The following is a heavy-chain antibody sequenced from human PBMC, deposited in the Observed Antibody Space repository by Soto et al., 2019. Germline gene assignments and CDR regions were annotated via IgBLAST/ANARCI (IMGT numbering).Heavy chain of an antibody. CDR2: VSIGGST. Sequence: DVQLLESGGGLVQPEGSLRLSCAASGFTFSSYAMGWVRQGPGKGLEWVAVVSIGGSTHYADSVRGRFTISRDNSKNTLYLQMNRLTAEDTAVYFCAKRRGDGGRFDYWGQGALVTVSS. CDR3: AKRRGDGGRFDY. V-gene: IGHV3-23*01. D-gene: IGHD2-21*02. J-gene: IGHJ4*02. CDR1: GFTFSSYA.